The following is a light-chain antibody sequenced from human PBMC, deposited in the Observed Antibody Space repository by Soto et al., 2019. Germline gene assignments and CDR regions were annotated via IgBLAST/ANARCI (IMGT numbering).Light chain of an antibody. CDR1: QSVSSAY. J-gene: IGKJ3*01. Sequence: EVVLTQSPATLSLSPGERATLSCRASQSVSSAYLAWYQQKPGQAPRLLIFGASDRATGIPDRFSGSGSGTDFTLTISRLEPEDFAVYYCQQYGTSPLTFGPGTKVDI. V-gene: IGKV3-20*01. CDR2: GAS. CDR3: QQYGTSPLT.